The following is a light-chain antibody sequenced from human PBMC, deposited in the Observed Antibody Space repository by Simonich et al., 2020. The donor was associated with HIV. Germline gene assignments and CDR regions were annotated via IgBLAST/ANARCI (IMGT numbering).Light chain of an antibody. J-gene: IGKJ4*01. CDR2: WAA. V-gene: IGKV4-1*01. CDR1: QSVLYSSNNKNY. CDR3: QQYYSIPLT. Sequence: DIVMTQSPDSLSVSLCERATINCKSSQSVLYSSNNKNYLAWYQQKPGQPPKLLIYWAATRESGVPDRLSGSGSGTDFTLTISSLQAEDVAVYYCQQYYSIPLTFGGGTKVEIK.